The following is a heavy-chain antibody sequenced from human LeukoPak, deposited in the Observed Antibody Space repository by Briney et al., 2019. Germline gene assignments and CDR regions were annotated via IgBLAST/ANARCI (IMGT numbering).Heavy chain of an antibody. V-gene: IGHV4-4*02. CDR2: IYHTGTT. Sequence: SETLSLTCAVSGGSIRSTNWWTWVRQPPGKGLEWIGEIYHTGTTNYNPPLKSRVTISVDRSKNQFSLKLSSVTAADTAVYYCARDVGGGPFFDYWGQGTLVTVSS. CDR3: ARDVGGGPFFDY. J-gene: IGHJ4*02. D-gene: IGHD2-15*01. CDR1: GGSIRSTNW.